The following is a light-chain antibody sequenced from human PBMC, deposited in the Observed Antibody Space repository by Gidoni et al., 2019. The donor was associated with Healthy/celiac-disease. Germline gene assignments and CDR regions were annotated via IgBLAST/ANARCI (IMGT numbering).Light chain of an antibody. J-gene: IGKJ2*01. V-gene: IGKV3-20*01. CDR3: QQYGSSLGYT. CDR1: QSVSISY. CDR2: GAS. Sequence: ELVLTQSPGTLSLSPGESATLPCRASQSVSISYLAWYQQKPGQAPRLLIYGASSRATGIPDRFSGSGSGTDFTLTISRLEPEDFAVYYWQQYGSSLGYTFGQGTKLEIK.